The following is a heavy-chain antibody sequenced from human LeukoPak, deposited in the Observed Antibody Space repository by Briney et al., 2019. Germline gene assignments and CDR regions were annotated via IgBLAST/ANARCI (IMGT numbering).Heavy chain of an antibody. CDR3: ARDRTAVAGLFDY. Sequence: GGSLRLSCAASGFTFSSYSMDWVRQAPGKGLEWVSSISSSSSYIYYADSVKGRFTISRDNAKNSLYLQMNSLRAEDTAVYYCARDRTAVAGLFDYWGQGTLVTVSS. V-gene: IGHV3-21*01. CDR1: GFTFSSYS. D-gene: IGHD6-19*01. J-gene: IGHJ4*02. CDR2: ISSSSSYI.